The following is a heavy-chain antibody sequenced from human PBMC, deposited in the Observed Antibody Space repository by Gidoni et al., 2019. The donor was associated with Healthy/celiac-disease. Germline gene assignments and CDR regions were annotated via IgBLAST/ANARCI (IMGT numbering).Heavy chain of an antibody. CDR1: GGSFSGYY. D-gene: IGHD6-25*01. CDR2: INHSGST. J-gene: IGHJ4*02. CDR3: ARKRMYPSGIPYDY. Sequence: QVQLQQWGAGLLQPSATLSLTCAVYGGSFSGYYWSWIRQPPGKGLEWIGEINHSGSTNYNPSLKSRVTISVDTSKNQFSLKLSSVTAADTAVYYCARKRMYPSGIPYDYWGQGTLVTVSS. V-gene: IGHV4-34*01.